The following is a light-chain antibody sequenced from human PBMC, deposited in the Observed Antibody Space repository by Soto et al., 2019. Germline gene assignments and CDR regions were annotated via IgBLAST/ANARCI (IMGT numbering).Light chain of an antibody. CDR3: QQYGSSPIT. CDR2: GAS. CDR1: QSVSSSY. V-gene: IGKV3-20*01. J-gene: IGKJ5*01. Sequence: EIVLTQSPGTLSLSPGERATLSCRASQSVSSSYLAWYQERPGQAPRLLIYGASSRATGFPDRFSGSGSGTDFTLTISRLEPEDFAVYYCQQYGSSPITFGQGTRLEIK.